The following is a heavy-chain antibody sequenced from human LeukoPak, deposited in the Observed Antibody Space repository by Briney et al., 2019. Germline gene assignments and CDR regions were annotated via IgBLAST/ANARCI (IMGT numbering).Heavy chain of an antibody. D-gene: IGHD1-26*01. CDR3: ARDRADGRGYYMDV. J-gene: IGHJ6*03. CDR1: GFTFSSYA. V-gene: IGHV3-30-3*01. CDR2: ISYDGSNK. Sequence: PGRSLRLSCAASGFTFSSYAMHWVRQAPGKGLEWVAVISYDGSNKYYADSVKGRFTISRDNSKNTLYLQMNSLRAEDTAVYYCARDRADGRGYYMDVWGKGTTVTVSS.